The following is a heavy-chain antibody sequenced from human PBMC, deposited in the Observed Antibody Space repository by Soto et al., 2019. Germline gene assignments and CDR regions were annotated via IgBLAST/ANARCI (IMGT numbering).Heavy chain of an antibody. CDR1: GGSISSSNW. J-gene: IGHJ5*02. Sequence: SETLSLTCAVSGGSISSSNWWSGVRQPPGKGVEWIGGIYHSGGTNYNPSLKSRVTISVDKSKNQFSLKLSSVTAADTAVYYCARHGERTIRSLNWFDPWGQGTLVTVSS. CDR3: ARHGERTIRSLNWFDP. D-gene: IGHD4-17*01. V-gene: IGHV4-4*02. CDR2: IYHSGGT.